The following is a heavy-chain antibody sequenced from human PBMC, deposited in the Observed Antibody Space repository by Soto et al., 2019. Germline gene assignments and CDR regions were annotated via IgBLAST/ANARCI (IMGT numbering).Heavy chain of an antibody. CDR2: INHSGST. CDR1: GGSFSGYY. V-gene: IGHV4-34*01. J-gene: IGHJ6*03. D-gene: IGHD3-10*01. CDR3: ARTRGYYGLGRLGRGRYYYDYMDV. Sequence: SETLSLTCAVYGGSFSGYYCSWIRQPPGKGLEWIGEINHSGSTNYNPSLKSRVTISVDTSKNQFSLKLSSVTAAYTAVYYCARTRGYYGLGRLGRGRYYYDYMDVWGRGTSLTVSS.